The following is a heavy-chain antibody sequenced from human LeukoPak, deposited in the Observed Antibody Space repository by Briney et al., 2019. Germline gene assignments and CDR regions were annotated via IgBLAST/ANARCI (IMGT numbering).Heavy chain of an antibody. V-gene: IGHV4-34*01. CDR1: GGSFSGYY. CDR2: INHGGST. J-gene: IGHJ6*03. Sequence: KPSETLSLTCAVYGGSFSGYYWSWIRQPPGKGLEWIGEINHGGSTNYNPSLKSRVTISVDTSKNQFSLKLSSVTAADTAVYYCARGRGYSYYYYYYYMDVWGKGTTVTVSS. D-gene: IGHD5-18*01. CDR3: ARGRGYSYYYYYYYMDV.